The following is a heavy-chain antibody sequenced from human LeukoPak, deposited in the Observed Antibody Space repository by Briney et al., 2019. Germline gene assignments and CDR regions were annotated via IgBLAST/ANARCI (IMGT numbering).Heavy chain of an antibody. CDR2: ISAYNGNT. D-gene: IGHD4-23*01. J-gene: IGHJ4*02. Sequence: GASVKVSCKASGYTFTSYGISWVPHAPGQGLEGMGWISAYNGNTNYAQKLQGRVTMTTDTSTSTAYMELRSLRSDDMGVYYCARDVATVVTPGWGFDYWGQGTLVTVSS. V-gene: IGHV1-18*03. CDR1: GYTFTSYG. CDR3: ARDVATVVTPGWGFDY.